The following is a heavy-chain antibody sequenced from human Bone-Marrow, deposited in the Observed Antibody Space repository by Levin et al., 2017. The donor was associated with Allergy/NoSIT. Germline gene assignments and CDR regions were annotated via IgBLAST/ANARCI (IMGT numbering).Heavy chain of an antibody. CDR1: GFTFDDHG. CDR3: ARVNYSSSSGFDS. CDR2: INWNGGRT. Sequence: GESLKISCAVSGFTFDDHGMTWVRQVPGKGLEWVSGINWNGGRTTYAESVKGRFTISRDNAKNSLYLQMNTLKAEDTAFYHCARVNYSSSSGFDSWGQGILVTVSS. V-gene: IGHV3-20*01. D-gene: IGHD6-6*01. J-gene: IGHJ5*01.